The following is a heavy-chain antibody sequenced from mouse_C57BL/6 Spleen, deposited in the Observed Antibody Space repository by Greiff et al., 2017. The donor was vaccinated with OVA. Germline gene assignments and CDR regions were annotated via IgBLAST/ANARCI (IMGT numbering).Heavy chain of an antibody. CDR1: GYTFTNYW. CDR3: ARGYGSNYAMDY. CDR2: ICPGGGYT. J-gene: IGHJ4*01. Sequence: QVQLQQSGAELVRPGTSVKMSCKASGYTFTNYWIGWAKQRPGHGLAWIGDICPGGGYTNYNEKFKGKATLTAAKSSSTADMQISSLTSEDAAIYYCARGYGSNYAMDYWGQGTSVNVSS. V-gene: IGHV1-63*01. D-gene: IGHD1-1*01.